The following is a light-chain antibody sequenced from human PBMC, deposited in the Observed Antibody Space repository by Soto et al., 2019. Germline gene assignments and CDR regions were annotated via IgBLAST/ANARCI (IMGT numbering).Light chain of an antibody. CDR3: CSYTSTTTEVI. Sequence: QSALTQPASVSGSPGQSITISCTGTSSDVGGYDYVSWYQHHPDKAPKLIIYEVSSRPSEISNRFSASKSGNTASLTISGLRAEDEADYYCCSYTSTTTEVIFGGGTQLTVL. CDR1: SSDVGGYDY. CDR2: EVS. J-gene: IGLJ2*01. V-gene: IGLV2-14*01.